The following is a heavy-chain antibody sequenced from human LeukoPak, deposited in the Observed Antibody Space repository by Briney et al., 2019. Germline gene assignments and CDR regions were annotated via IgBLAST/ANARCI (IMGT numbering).Heavy chain of an antibody. CDR3: ARGTQTIFGVIDY. D-gene: IGHD3-3*01. Sequence: ASVKVSCKTSGYTFTGYYMHWVRQAPGQGLVWMGWIHPNNGGTIYARSFQGRATMTSDTSISTAYLELNSLISDDTAMYFCARGTQTIFGVIDYWGQGTLVTVSS. J-gene: IGHJ4*02. CDR2: IHPNNGGT. CDR1: GYTFTGYY. V-gene: IGHV1-2*02.